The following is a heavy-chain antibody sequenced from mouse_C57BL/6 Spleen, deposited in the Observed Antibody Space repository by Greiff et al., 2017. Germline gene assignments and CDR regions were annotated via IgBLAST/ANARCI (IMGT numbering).Heavy chain of an antibody. J-gene: IGHJ3*01. CDR2: IHPNSGST. Sequence: VQLQQPGAELVKPGASVKLSCKASGYTFTSYCMHWVKQRPGQGLEWIGMIHPNSGSTNYNEKFKSKATLTVDKSSSTAYMQLSSLTSDDCAVYYCARHEGFAYWGQGTLVTVSA. CDR3: ARHEGFAY. CDR1: GYTFTSYC. V-gene: IGHV1-64*01.